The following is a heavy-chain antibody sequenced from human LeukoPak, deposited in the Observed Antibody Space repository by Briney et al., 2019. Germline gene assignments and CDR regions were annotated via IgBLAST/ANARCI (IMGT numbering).Heavy chain of an antibody. CDR3: ARDRALYGDQYYYYYYMDV. CDR1: GGTFSSYA. J-gene: IGHJ6*03. V-gene: IGHV1-69*06. Sequence: PAASVKLSCKASGGTFSSYAISWVRQAPGQGLEWMGRIIPICGTANYAQKFQGRVTITADKSTSTAYMELSSLRSEDTAVYYCARDRALYGDQYYYYYYMDVWGKGPTVTVSS. CDR2: IIPICGTA. D-gene: IGHD4-17*01.